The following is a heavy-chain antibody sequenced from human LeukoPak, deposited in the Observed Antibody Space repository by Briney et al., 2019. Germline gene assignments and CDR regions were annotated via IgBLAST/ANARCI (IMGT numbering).Heavy chain of an antibody. J-gene: IGHJ6*04. CDR3: ARGGLGESTLYYYYYGMDV. V-gene: IGHV4-34*01. Sequence: PSETLSLTCAVYGGSFSGYYWSWIRQPPGKGLEWIGEINHSGSTNYNPSLKRRVTISVDTSKSQFPLKLRSVTAADTAVYYCARGGLGESTLYYYYYGMDVWGKGTTVTVSS. CDR1: GGSFSGYY. CDR2: INHSGST. D-gene: IGHD3-16*01.